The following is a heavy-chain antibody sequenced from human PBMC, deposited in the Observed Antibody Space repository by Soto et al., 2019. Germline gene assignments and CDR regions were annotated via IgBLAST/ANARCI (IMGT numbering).Heavy chain of an antibody. J-gene: IGHJ4*02. CDR2: IYHNGST. Sequence: PSETLSLTCAVSGGSISSSNWWSRVRQPPGKGLEWIGEIYHNGSTNYNPTHKSRVTISVDKSKNQFSLKLSSVTAADTAVYYCARALETYYYDSSGYYDYWGQGTLVTVSS. V-gene: IGHV4-4*02. CDR1: GGSISSSNW. D-gene: IGHD3-22*01. CDR3: ARALETYYYDSSGYYDY.